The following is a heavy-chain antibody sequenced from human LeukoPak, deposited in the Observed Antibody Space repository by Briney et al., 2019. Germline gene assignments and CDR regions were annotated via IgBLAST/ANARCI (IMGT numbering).Heavy chain of an antibody. J-gene: IGHJ4*02. D-gene: IGHD2-2*02. CDR3: ATHPHRGYCSSTSCYTFDY. CDR1: GYTFTGYY. V-gene: IGHV1-2*02. CDR2: INPNSGGT. Sequence: ASVKVSCKASGYTFTGYYMHWVRQAPGQGLEWMGWINPNSGGTNYAQKFQGRVTMTRDTSISTAYMELRSLRSDDTAVYYCATHPHRGYCSSTSCYTFDYWGQGTLVTVSS.